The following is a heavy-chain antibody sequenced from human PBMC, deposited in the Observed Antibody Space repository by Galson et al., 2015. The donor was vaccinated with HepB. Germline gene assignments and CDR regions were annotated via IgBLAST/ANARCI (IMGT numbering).Heavy chain of an antibody. Sequence: QSGAEVKKPGESLRISCKGSGYSFTSYWISWVRQMPGKGLEWMGRIDPSDSYTNYSPSFQGHVTISADKSISTAYLQWSSLKASDTAMYYCALSTMIVVVRGADVDYWGQGTLVTVSS. CDR2: IDPSDSYT. V-gene: IGHV5-10-1*01. CDR3: ALSTMIVVVRGADVDY. J-gene: IGHJ4*02. D-gene: IGHD3-22*01. CDR1: GYSFTSYW.